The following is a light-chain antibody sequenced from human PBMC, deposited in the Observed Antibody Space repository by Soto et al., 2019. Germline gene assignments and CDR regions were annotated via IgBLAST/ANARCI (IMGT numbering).Light chain of an antibody. Sequence: DIQMTQSPSSLSASVGDRVTITCRASQGISNYLAWYQQEPGKVPKLLIYAASTLQSGVPSRFSGSGSGTDVTLTISGLQPEDVATYYCQKYNSAPRTFGPGTKVDIK. CDR3: QKYNSAPRT. CDR2: AAS. J-gene: IGKJ3*01. CDR1: QGISNY. V-gene: IGKV1-27*01.